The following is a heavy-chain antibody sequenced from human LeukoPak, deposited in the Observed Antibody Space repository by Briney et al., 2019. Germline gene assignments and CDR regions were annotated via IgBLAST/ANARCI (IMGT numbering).Heavy chain of an antibody. Sequence: GGSLRLSCAASGFTFSSYGMHWVRQAPGKGLEWVAVISYDGSNKYYADSVKGRFTISRDNSKNTLYLQMNSLRAEDTAVYYCARSPGYCSSTSCLPDNWFDPWGQGTLVTVSS. CDR2: ISYDGSNK. CDR1: GFTFSSYG. J-gene: IGHJ5*02. V-gene: IGHV3-30*03. CDR3: ARSPGYCSSTSCLPDNWFDP. D-gene: IGHD2-2*01.